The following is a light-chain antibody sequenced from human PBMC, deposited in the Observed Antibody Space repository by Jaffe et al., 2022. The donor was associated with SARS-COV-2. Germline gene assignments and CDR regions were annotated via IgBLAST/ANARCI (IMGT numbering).Light chain of an antibody. Sequence: QSVLTQPPSVSAAPGQKVTISCSGSSSNIGSNYVSWYQHLPGTAPKLLIYENNKGPSGIPDRFSGSKSGTSATLGITGLQTGDEADYYCGTWDSSLSAWVFGGGTKLTVL. J-gene: IGLJ3*02. V-gene: IGLV1-51*02. CDR2: ENN. CDR3: GTWDSSLSAWV. CDR1: SSNIGSNY.